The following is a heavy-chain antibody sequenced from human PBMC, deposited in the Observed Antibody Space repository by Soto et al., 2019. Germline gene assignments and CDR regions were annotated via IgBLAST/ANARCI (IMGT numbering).Heavy chain of an antibody. CDR2: IIPIFGTA. Sequence: QVQLVQSGAEVKKPGSSVKVSCKASGGTFSSYAISWVRQAPGQGLEWMGGIIPIFGTANYAQKFQGRVTITADESTSTAYMVLSSLRSEDTAVYYCARARYSSSWYAPYNWFDPWGQGTLVTVSS. J-gene: IGHJ5*02. V-gene: IGHV1-69*01. CDR3: ARARYSSSWYAPYNWFDP. D-gene: IGHD6-13*01. CDR1: GGTFSSYA.